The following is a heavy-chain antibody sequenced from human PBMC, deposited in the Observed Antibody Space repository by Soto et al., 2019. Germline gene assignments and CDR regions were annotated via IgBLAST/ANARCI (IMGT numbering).Heavy chain of an antibody. V-gene: IGHV4-34*01. CDR2: INHSGST. Sequence: SETLSLTCAVYGGSFSGYYWSWIRQPPGKGLEWIGEINHSGSTNYNPSLKSRVTISVDTSKNQFSLKLSSVTAADTAVYYCARVRPYYDFWSGYYTTMEYDYWCQGTLVTVSS. CDR1: GGSFSGYY. CDR3: ARVRPYYDFWSGYYTTMEYDY. D-gene: IGHD3-3*01. J-gene: IGHJ4*02.